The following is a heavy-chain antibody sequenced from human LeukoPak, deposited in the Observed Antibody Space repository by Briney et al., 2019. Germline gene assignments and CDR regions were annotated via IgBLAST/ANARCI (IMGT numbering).Heavy chain of an antibody. D-gene: IGHD6-6*01. CDR2: ISWNSGSI. J-gene: IGHJ6*03. V-gene: IGHV3-9*01. CDR1: GFTFDDYA. Sequence: GGSLRLSCAASGFTFDDYAMHWVRQAPGKGLEWVSGISWNSGSIGYADSVKGRFTISRDNAKNSLYLQMNSLRAEDTALYYCAKGGSSTADYYMDVWGKGTTVTVSS. CDR3: AKGGSSTADYYMDV.